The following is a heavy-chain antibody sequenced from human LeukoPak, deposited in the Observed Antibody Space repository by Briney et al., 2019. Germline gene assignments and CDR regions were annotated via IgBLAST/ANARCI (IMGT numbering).Heavy chain of an antibody. CDR1: GGTFSRYA. CDR3: ARGVVVIRGPVRLDD. CDR2: IIPIFGTA. D-gene: IGHD2-15*01. Sequence: GPSVKISCTASGGTFSRYAISWVRQAPGQGLEWMGGIIPIFGTANYAQKFQGRVTITTDESTSTAYMELSSVRSEDTAVYYRARGVVVIRGPVRLDDWGQGTLVTVSS. J-gene: IGHJ4*02. V-gene: IGHV1-69*05.